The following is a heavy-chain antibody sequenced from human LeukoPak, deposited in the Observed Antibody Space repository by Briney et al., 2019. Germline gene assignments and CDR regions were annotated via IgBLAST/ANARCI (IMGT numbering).Heavy chain of an antibody. J-gene: IGHJ1*01. V-gene: IGHV3-30*18. Sequence: GGSLRLSCAASGFTFSSYGMHWVRQAPGKGLEWVAVISYDGSNKYYADSVKGRFTISRDNSKITLYLQMNSLRAEDTAVYYCAKEGCYCSGGSCYFSFCEYFQHWGQGTLVTVSS. CDR3: AKEGCYCSGGSCYFSFCEYFQH. CDR1: GFTFSSYG. D-gene: IGHD2-15*01. CDR2: ISYDGSNK.